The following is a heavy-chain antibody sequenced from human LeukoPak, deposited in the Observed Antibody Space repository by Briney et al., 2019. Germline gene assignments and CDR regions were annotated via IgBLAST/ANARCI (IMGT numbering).Heavy chain of an antibody. Sequence: ASVKVSCKASGFTFTSFGIIWVRQAPGQGLEWMGWISANNGNTVYVQKFQGRVTMTTDTSPSTAYMDLTSLISDDTAVYYCARKPTGGASDIWGQGTMVTVSS. CDR1: GFTFTSFG. J-gene: IGHJ3*02. D-gene: IGHD1-14*01. CDR3: ARKPTGGASDI. CDR2: ISANNGNT. V-gene: IGHV1-18*01.